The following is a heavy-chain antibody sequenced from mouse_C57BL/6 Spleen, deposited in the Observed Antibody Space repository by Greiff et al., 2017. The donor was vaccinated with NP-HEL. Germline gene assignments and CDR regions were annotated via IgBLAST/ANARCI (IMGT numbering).Heavy chain of an antibody. CDR3: ARKDYAMDY. V-gene: IGHV5-17*01. CDR1: GFTFSDYG. J-gene: IGHJ4*01. CDR2: ISSGSSTI. Sequence: EVKLMESGGGLVKPGGSLKLSCVASGFTFSDYGMHWVRQAPEKGLEWVAYISSGSSTIYYADTVKGRFTISRDNAKNTLFLQMTSLRSEDTAMYYCARKDYAMDYWGQGTSVTVSS.